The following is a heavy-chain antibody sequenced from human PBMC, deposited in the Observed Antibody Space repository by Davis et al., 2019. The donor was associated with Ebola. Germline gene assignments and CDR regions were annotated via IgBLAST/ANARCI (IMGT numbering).Heavy chain of an antibody. V-gene: IGHV4-34*01. CDR3: ARVRQDYNYDILTGYSSYYGMDV. CDR1: GGSFSGYY. D-gene: IGHD3-9*01. Sequence: MPSETLSLTCAVYGGSFSGYYWSWIRQPPGKGLEWIGEINHSGSTNYNPSLKSRVTISVDTSKNQFSLKLSSVTAADTAVYYCARVRQDYNYDILTGYSSYYGMDVWGQGTTVTVSS. J-gene: IGHJ6*02. CDR2: INHSGST.